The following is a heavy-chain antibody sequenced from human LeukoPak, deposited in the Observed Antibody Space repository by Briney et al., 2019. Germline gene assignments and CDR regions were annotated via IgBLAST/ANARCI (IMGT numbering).Heavy chain of an antibody. J-gene: IGHJ3*02. CDR3: AKEIVVVVAATDDAFDI. Sequence: GGSLRLSCAASGFTFSSYTMSWVRQAPGKGREWVSAISGSGCSTYYADSVKGRFTISRDNSKNTLYLQMNSLRAEDTAVYYCAKEIVVVVAATDDAFDIWGQGTMVTVSS. D-gene: IGHD2-15*01. CDR1: GFTFSSYT. V-gene: IGHV3-23*01. CDR2: ISGSGCST.